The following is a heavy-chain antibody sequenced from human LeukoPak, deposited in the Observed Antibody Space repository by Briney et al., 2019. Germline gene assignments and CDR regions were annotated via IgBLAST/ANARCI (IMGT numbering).Heavy chain of an antibody. J-gene: IGHJ4*02. CDR1: HYSISNGYY. CDR3: ARTPAAMTRFDY. Sequence: KPSETLSLTCTASHYSISNGYYWGWIRQPPGKGLEWLGNIYHSGNTYYNPSLKSRVAISVDTSKNQFYLKVTSVTAADTAVYYCARTPAAMTRFDYWGQGTLVTVSS. V-gene: IGHV4-38-2*02. CDR2: IYHSGNT. D-gene: IGHD2-2*01.